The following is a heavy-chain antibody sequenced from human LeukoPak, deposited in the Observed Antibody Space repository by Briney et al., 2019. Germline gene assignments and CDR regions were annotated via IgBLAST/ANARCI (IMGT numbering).Heavy chain of an antibody. Sequence: GASVKVSCKVSGYTLTELSMHWVRQAPGKGLEWMGGFDPENGETIYAQKFQGRVTMTEDTSTDTAYMELSSLRSEDTAVYYCATPRYLYCTNGVCYTGDYFDYWGQGTLVAVSS. CDR3: ATPRYLYCTNGVCYTGDYFDY. J-gene: IGHJ4*02. V-gene: IGHV1-24*01. D-gene: IGHD2-8*01. CDR2: FDPENGET. CDR1: GYTLTELS.